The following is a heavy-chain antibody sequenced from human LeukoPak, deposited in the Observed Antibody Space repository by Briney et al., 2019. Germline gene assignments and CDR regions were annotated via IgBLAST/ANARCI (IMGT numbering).Heavy chain of an antibody. V-gene: IGHV1-46*01. CDR2: INPSGGST. D-gene: IGHD3-9*01. J-gene: IGHJ3*02. Sequence: ASVKVSCKASGYTFTSYYMHWVRQAPGQGLEWMGIINPSGGSTSYAQKFQGRVTMTRDTSTSTVYMELSSLRSEDTAVYYCARGNQYYDILTGYYRRGGAFDIWGQGTTVTVSS. CDR1: GYTFTSYY. CDR3: ARGNQYYDILTGYYRRGGAFDI.